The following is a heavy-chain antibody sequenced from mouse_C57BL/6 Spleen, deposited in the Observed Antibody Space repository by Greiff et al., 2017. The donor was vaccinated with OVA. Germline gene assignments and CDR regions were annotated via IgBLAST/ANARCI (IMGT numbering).Heavy chain of an antibody. D-gene: IGHD2-12*01. V-gene: IGHV1-9*01. J-gene: IGHJ2*01. CDR1: GYTFTGYW. CDR3: ARGVTTADLYYFDY. CDR2: ILPGSGST. Sequence: VQRVESGAELMKPGASVKLSCKATGYTFTGYWIEWVKQGPGHGLEWIGEILPGSGSTNYNEKFKGKATFTADTSSNTAYMQLSSLTTEDSAIYYCARGVTTADLYYFDYWGQGTTLTVSS.